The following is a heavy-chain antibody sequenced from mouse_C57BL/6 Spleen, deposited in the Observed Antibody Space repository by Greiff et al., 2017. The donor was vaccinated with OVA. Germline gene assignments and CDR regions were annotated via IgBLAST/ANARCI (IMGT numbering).Heavy chain of an antibody. CDR2: INPNNGGT. CDR3: ARNRDYDGEGGAMDY. Sequence: EVQLQQSGPELVKPGASVKISCKASGYTFTDYYMNWVKQSHGKSLEWIGDINPNNGGTSYNQKFKGKATLTVDKSSSTAYMELRSLTSEDSAVYYCARNRDYDGEGGAMDYWGQGTSVTVSS. V-gene: IGHV1-26*01. J-gene: IGHJ4*01. D-gene: IGHD2-4*01. CDR1: GYTFTDYY.